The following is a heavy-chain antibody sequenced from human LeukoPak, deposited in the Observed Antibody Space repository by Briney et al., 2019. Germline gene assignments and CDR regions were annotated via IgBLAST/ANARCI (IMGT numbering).Heavy chain of an antibody. V-gene: IGHV1-69*13. CDR2: IIPIFGTA. CDR3: ARVPDYYDSSGQDY. CDR1: GGTFSSYA. D-gene: IGHD3-22*01. Sequence: SVKVSCKASGGTFSSYAISWVRQAPGQGLEWMGGIIPIFGTANYAQKFQGRVTITADESTSTAYMELSSLRPEDTAVYYCARVPDYYDSSGQDYWGQGTLVTVSS. J-gene: IGHJ4*02.